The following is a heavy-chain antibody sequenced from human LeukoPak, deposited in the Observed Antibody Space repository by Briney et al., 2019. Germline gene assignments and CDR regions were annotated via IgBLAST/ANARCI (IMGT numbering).Heavy chain of an antibody. V-gene: IGHV3-9*01. D-gene: IGHD6-19*01. J-gene: IGHJ4*02. CDR1: GFTFDDYA. Sequence: GGSLRLSCAASGFTFDDYAMHWVRQAPGKGLEWVSGISWNSGSIGYADSVKGRFTISRDNSKNTLDLQMSSLRAEDTAVYYCARLGSGWHFDYWGQGTLVTVSS. CDR2: ISWNSGSI. CDR3: ARLGSGWHFDY.